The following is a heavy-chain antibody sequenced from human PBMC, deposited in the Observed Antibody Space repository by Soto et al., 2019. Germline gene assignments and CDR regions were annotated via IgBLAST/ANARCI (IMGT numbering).Heavy chain of an antibody. D-gene: IGHD6-6*01. V-gene: IGHV1-2*02. J-gene: IGHJ5*02. CDR3: ARVSLGSSSSLWFDP. CDR2: INPNSGGT. Sequence: QVQLVQSGAEVKKPGASVKVSCKASGYTFTGYYMHWVRQAPGQGLEWMGWINPNSGGTNYAQKFQGRVTMTRDTSISTGYMELRRLRSDDTAVYYCARVSLGSSSSLWFDPWGQGTLVTVSS. CDR1: GYTFTGYY.